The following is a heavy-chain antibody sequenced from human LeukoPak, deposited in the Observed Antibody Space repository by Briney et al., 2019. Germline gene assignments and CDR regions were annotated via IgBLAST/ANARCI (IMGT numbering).Heavy chain of an antibody. V-gene: IGHV3-7*01. CDR3: ARGHSSSPNWFDP. CDR2: IKQDGNEK. D-gene: IGHD6-13*01. J-gene: IGHJ5*02. CDR1: GFTFSSYE. Sequence: PGGSLRLSCAASGFTFSSYEMNWVRQAPGKGLEWVANIKQDGNEKYYVDSVKGRFTISRDNARNSLYLQMNSLRAEDTAVYYCARGHSSSPNWFDPWGQGTLVTVSS.